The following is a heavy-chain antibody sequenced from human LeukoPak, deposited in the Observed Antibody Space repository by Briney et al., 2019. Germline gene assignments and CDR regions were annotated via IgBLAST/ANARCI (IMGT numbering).Heavy chain of an antibody. D-gene: IGHD3-10*01. CDR1: GGSISSGGYY. CDR3: ASGQTLLWFGEL. Sequence: ASQTLSLTCTVSGGSISSGGYYWSWIRQHPGKGLEWIVYIYYSGSTYYNPSLKSRVTILVDTSKNQFSLKLSSVTAADTAVYYCASGQTLLWFGELGGRGTLVTVSA. CDR2: IYYSGST. J-gene: IGHJ2*01. V-gene: IGHV4-31*03.